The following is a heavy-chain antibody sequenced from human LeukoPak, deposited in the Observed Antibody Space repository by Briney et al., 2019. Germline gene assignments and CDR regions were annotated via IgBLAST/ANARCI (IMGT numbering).Heavy chain of an antibody. CDR2: IYTSGST. J-gene: IGHJ4*02. CDR1: GGSISSSSYY. D-gene: IGHD3-9*01. Sequence: KPSETLSLTCTVSGGSISSSSYYWSWIRQPAGKGLEWIGRIYTSGSTNYNPSLKSRVTMSVDTSKNQFSLKLSSVTAADTAVYYCARESILTGYYLGGLNFDYWGQGTLVTVSS. CDR3: ARESILTGYYLGGLNFDY. V-gene: IGHV4-61*02.